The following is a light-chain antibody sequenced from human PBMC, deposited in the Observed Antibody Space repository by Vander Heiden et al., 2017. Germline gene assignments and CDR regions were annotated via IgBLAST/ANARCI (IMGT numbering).Light chain of an antibody. J-gene: IGKJ3*01. CDR2: AAS. V-gene: IGKV1-27*01. CDR3: QKDNSAPFT. Sequence: DIQMTQSPSSLSASVGDRVTITCRASQDISNYLVWYQQKPGKVPKLLIYAASNLQSDFTLTISSLQPEDVATYYCQKDNSAPFTFGHGTKVDIK. CDR1: QDISNY.